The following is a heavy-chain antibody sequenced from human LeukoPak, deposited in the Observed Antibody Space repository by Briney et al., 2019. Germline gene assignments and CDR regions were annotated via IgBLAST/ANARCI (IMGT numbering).Heavy chain of an antibody. CDR2: INPNSGGT. CDR3: ARADYYDSSGYYFWFDP. D-gene: IGHD3-22*01. CDR1: GYTFTGYY. V-gene: IGHV1-2*02. J-gene: IGHJ5*02. Sequence: GSVKVSCKASGYTFTGYYMHWVRQAPGQGLEWMGWINPNSGGTNYAQKFQGRVTMTRDTSISTAYMELSRLRSDDTAVYYCARADYYDSSGYYFWFDPWGQGTLVTVSS.